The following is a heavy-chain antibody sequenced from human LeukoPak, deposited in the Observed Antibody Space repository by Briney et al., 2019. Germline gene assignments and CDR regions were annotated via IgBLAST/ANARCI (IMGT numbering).Heavy chain of an antibody. Sequence: GGSLRLSCAASGFTFSSYKMYWVRQAPGKGLVWVSRLNENGITNYADSVKGRFAIFSDNAKSTRFLQMNSLRVDDTAAYYCARQDTSQDFYAFDIWGQGTMVTVSS. D-gene: IGHD2/OR15-2a*01. V-gene: IGHV3-74*01. CDR3: ARQDTSQDFYAFDI. CDR1: GFTFSSYK. J-gene: IGHJ3*02. CDR2: LNENGIT.